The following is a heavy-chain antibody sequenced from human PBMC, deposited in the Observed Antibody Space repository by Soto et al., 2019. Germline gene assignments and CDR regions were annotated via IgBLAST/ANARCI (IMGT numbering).Heavy chain of an antibody. Sequence: GGSLRLSCAASGFTVSSNYMSWVRQAPGKGLEWVSVIYSGGSTYYADSVKGRFTISRDNSKNTLYLQMNSLRTEDTAVYYCARDLKITIFGVVHMGYGMDVWGQGTTVTVSS. D-gene: IGHD3-3*01. CDR1: GFTVSSNY. CDR2: IYSGGST. J-gene: IGHJ6*02. CDR3: ARDLKITIFGVVHMGYGMDV. V-gene: IGHV3-53*01.